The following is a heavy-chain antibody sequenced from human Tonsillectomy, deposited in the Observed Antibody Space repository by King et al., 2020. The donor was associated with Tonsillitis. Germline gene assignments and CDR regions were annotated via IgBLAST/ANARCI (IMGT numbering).Heavy chain of an antibody. J-gene: IGHJ4*02. CDR3: TRLGDSSSGAVY. Sequence: VQLVESGGGLVQPGGSLKLSCAASGFTFSGSAMHWVRQASGKGLEGVGRIRSKANSYATASAASVKGRLTISRDDSKNTAYLQMNSLKTEDTAVYYCTRLGDSSSGAVYWGQGTLVTVSS. CDR1: GFTFSGSA. CDR2: IRSKANSYAT. D-gene: IGHD6-6*01. V-gene: IGHV3-73*01.